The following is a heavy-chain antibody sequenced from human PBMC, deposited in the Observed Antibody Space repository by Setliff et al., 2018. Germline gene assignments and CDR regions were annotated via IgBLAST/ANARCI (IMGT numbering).Heavy chain of an antibody. CDR2: ISSSSSTI. V-gene: IGHV3-48*01. D-gene: IGHD5-12*01. J-gene: IGHJ4*02. CDR3: ARVYSGYDPNHYFDY. CDR1: GFTFSSYS. Sequence: GGSLRLSCAASGFTFSSYSMNLVRQDPGKGLEWVSYISSSSSTIYYADSVKGRFTISRDNAKNSLYLQMNSLRAEDTAVYYCARVYSGYDPNHYFDYWGQGALVTVSS.